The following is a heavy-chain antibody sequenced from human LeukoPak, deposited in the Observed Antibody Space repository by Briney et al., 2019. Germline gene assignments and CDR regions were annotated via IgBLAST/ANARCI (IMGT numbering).Heavy chain of an antibody. J-gene: IGHJ4*02. CDR2: INHSGST. CDR3: ARVDYVWGSYRPFDY. D-gene: IGHD3-16*02. Sequence: SETLSLTCAVYGGSFSGYYWSWIRQPPGKGLEWIGEINHSGSTNYNPSLKSRVTISVDTSKNQFSLKLSSVTAADTAVYYRARVDYVWGSYRPFDYWGQGTLVTVSS. V-gene: IGHV4-34*01. CDR1: GGSFSGYY.